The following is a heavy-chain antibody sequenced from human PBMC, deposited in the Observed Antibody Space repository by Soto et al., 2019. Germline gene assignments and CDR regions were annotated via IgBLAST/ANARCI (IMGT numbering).Heavy chain of an antibody. D-gene: IGHD5-18*01. Sequence: ASVKVSCKASGYTFTGYYMHWVRQAPGQGLEWMGWINPNSGGTDYAQKFQGRVTMTRDTSISTAYMELSRLRSDDTAVYYCARGGGYSYGPFFDYWGQGTLVTVSS. CDR1: GYTFTGYY. CDR2: INPNSGGT. V-gene: IGHV1-2*02. J-gene: IGHJ4*02. CDR3: ARGGGYSYGPFFDY.